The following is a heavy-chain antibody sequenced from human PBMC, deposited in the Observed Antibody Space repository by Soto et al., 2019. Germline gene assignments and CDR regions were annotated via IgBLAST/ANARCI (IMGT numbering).Heavy chain of an antibody. CDR1: GGSFSGYY. J-gene: IGHJ5*02. CDR3: ARSGCSSTGCYEAVSWFDP. CDR2: INHSGST. V-gene: IGHV4-34*01. Sequence: QVQLQQWGAGLLKPSETLSLTCAVYGGSFSGYYWSWIRQPPGKGLEWIGEINHSGSTNYNPSLKRLVAIDVDTSKHQFSLKLSSVTAADTAVYYCARSGCSSTGCYEAVSWFDPWGQGTLVTVSS. D-gene: IGHD2-2*01.